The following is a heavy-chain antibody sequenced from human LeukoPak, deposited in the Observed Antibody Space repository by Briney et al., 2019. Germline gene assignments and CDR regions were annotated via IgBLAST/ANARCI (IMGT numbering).Heavy chain of an antibody. CDR1: GYTFTSYA. J-gene: IGHJ4*02. D-gene: IGHD5-18*01. Sequence: ASVKVSCKASGYTFTSYAMNWVRQAPGQGLEWMGWINTNTGNPTYAQGFTGRFVFSLDTSVSTAYLQISSLKAEDTAVYYCARDLGSMIQLWLEPFDYWGQGTLVTVSS. CDR3: ARDLGSMIQLWLEPFDY. CDR2: INTNTGNP. V-gene: IGHV7-4-1*02.